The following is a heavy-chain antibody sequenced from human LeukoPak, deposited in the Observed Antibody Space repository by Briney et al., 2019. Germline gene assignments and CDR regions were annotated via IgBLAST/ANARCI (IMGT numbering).Heavy chain of an antibody. Sequence: GASVKVSCKASGYTFTSYGISWVRQAPGQGLEWMGWISAYNGNTNYAQKLQGRVTMTTDTSTSTAYMELSRLRSDDTAVYYCARPFSRGYNWFDPWGQGTLVTVSS. CDR1: GYTFTSYG. J-gene: IGHJ5*02. V-gene: IGHV1-18*01. CDR3: ARPFSRGYNWFDP. D-gene: IGHD6-13*01. CDR2: ISAYNGNT.